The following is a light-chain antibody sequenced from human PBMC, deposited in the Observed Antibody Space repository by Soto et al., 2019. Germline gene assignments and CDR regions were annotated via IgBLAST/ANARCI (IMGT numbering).Light chain of an antibody. Sequence: QSALTQPASVSGSPGQSITISCTGTSSDVGGYNYVSWYQQLPGKAPKLILYEVTSRPPGVSNRFSGSKSGNTASLTISGLQAEDEADYYCSSYKSTSTPYVFGTGTKVTVL. V-gene: IGLV2-14*01. J-gene: IGLJ1*01. CDR3: SSYKSTSTPYV. CDR2: EVT. CDR1: SSDVGGYNY.